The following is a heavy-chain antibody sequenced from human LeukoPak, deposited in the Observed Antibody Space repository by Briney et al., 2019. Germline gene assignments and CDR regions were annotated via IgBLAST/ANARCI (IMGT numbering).Heavy chain of an antibody. D-gene: IGHD3-22*01. Sequence: GGSLRLSCAASGFTFSSYSMNWVRQAPGKGLEWVSYISSSSSTIYYADSVKGRFTISRDNAKNSLYLQMNSLRDEDTAVYHCARDAPGGDYYDSSGYYYVLDYWGQGPLVPVSS. CDR2: ISSSSSTI. J-gene: IGHJ4*02. CDR1: GFTFSSYS. CDR3: ARDAPGGDYYDSSGYYYVLDY. V-gene: IGHV3-48*02.